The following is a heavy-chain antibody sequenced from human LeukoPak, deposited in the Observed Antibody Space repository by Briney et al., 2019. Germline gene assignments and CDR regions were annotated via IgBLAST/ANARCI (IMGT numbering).Heavy chain of an antibody. CDR3: ARDRGYCSGGSCYTYYFDY. CDR2: ISLSSGTI. V-gene: IGHV3-48*02. Sequence: QSGGSLRLSCAASGFTFSSYSMNWVRQAPGKGLEWISYISLSSGTIYYADSVKGRFTISRDNGKNSLYLQMNSLRDEDTAVYYCARDRGYCSGGSCYTYYFDYWGQGTLVTVFS. D-gene: IGHD2-15*01. CDR1: GFTFSSYS. J-gene: IGHJ4*02.